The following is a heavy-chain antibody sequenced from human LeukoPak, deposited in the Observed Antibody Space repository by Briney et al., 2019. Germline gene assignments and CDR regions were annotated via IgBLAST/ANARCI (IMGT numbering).Heavy chain of an antibody. CDR3: ANIVSNY. J-gene: IGHJ4*02. Sequence: SETLSLTCAVSGYSISSGYYWGWSRQPPGKGLEWIGSIYHSGSTYYNPSLKSRVTISVDTSKNQFSLKLSSVTAADTAVYYCANIVSNYWGQGTLVTVSS. CDR1: GYSISSGYY. CDR2: IYHSGST. D-gene: IGHD3-16*02. V-gene: IGHV4-38-2*01.